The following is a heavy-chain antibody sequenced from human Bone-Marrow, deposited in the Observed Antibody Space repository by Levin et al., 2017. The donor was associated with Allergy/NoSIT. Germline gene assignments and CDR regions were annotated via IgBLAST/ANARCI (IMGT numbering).Heavy chain of an antibody. D-gene: IGHD2-15*01. CDR3: ARTLGYCSGGSCYGGHPFDY. V-gene: IGHV3-11*01. J-gene: IGHJ4*02. CDR1: GFTLSDYD. CDR2: ISSHGMTI. Sequence: RAGGSLRLSCAASGFTLSDYDMSWIRQAPGKGLEWVSYISSHGMTIHHADSVKGRFTISRDNAENSLYLQMNSLRAEDTAVYYCARTLGYCSGGSCYGGHPFDYWGQGTLVTVSS.